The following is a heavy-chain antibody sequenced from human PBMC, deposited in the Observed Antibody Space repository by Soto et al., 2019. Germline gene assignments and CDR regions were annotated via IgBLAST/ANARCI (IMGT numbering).Heavy chain of an antibody. J-gene: IGHJ4*02. D-gene: IGHD3-22*01. V-gene: IGHV1-69*12. CDR2: IIPIFGTA. CDR3: ARDREVYYYSSGPPKLDY. Sequence: QVQLVQSGAEVKKPGSSVKVSCKASGGTFSSYAISWVRQAPGQGLEWMGGIIPIFGTANYAQKFQGRVTITAAESTSTAYMELSSLRSEDTSVYYCARDREVYYYSSGPPKLDYWGQGTLVIVFS. CDR1: GGTFSSYA.